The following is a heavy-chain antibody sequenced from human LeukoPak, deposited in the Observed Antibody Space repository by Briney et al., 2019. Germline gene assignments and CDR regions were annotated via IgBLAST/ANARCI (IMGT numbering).Heavy chain of an antibody. D-gene: IGHD5-12*01. Sequence: GGSLRLSCAASGLTFSSYAMNWVRQAPGKGLEWVSAISGGGGTTYYADSVKGRFTISRDNSKNTLFLQMNSLRAEDTAVYYCAKDREGLSSGYDLEYFDYWGQGTLVTVSS. CDR1: GLTFSSYA. CDR3: AKDREGLSSGYDLEYFDY. J-gene: IGHJ4*02. V-gene: IGHV3-23*01. CDR2: ISGGGGTT.